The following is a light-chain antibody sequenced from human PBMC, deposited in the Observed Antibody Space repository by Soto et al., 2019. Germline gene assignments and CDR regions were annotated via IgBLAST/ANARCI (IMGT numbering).Light chain of an antibody. V-gene: IGKV3-20*01. CDR3: QQYGSSPET. J-gene: IGKJ1*01. CDR2: GAS. Sequence: DIVLMQSPGTLSLSPGERATLSCRASQSVRNSYLAWYQQKPGQAPRLLIYGASSRATGIPDRFSGSGSGTDFTLTISRLEPEDFAVYYCQQYGSSPETFGQGTKADIK. CDR1: QSVRNSY.